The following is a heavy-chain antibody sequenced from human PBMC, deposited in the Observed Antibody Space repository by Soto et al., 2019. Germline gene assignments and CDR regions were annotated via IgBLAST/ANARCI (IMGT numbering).Heavy chain of an antibody. V-gene: IGHV4-38-2*01. D-gene: IGHD1-20*01. CDR2: IYHSGST. CDR1: GYSISSGYY. J-gene: IGHJ6*02. Sequence: SETLSLTCAVSGYSISSGYYWGWIRQPPGKGLEWVGSIYHSGSTYYNPSLKSRVTISVDTSKNQFSLKLSSVTAADTAVYYCARARGLVNGIWGYYYGMDVWGQRTTVTVSS. CDR3: ARARGLVNGIWGYYYGMDV.